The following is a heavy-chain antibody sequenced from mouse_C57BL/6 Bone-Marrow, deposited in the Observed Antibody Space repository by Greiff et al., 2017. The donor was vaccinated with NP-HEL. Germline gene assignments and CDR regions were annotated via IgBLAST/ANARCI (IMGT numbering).Heavy chain of an antibody. CDR2: IDPENGDT. CDR3: TTDWDVELAY. CDR1: GFNIKDDY. J-gene: IGHJ3*01. Sequence: EVQLQQSGAELVRPGASVKLSCTASGFNIKDDYMHWVKQRPEQGLEWIGWIDPENGDTEYASKFQGKATITADTSSNTAYLQLSSLTSEDTAVYYCTTDWDVELAYWGQGTLVTVSA. D-gene: IGHD4-1*01. V-gene: IGHV14-4*01.